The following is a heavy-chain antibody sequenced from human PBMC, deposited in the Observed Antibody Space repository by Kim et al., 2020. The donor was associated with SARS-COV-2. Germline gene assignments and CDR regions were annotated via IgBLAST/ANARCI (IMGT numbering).Heavy chain of an antibody. Sequence: SVKVSCKASGGTFSSYAISWVRQAPGQGLEWMGGIIPIFGTANYAQKFQGRVTITADESTSTAYMELSSLRSEDTAVYYCASPIVATSVEYYYYGMDVWGQGTTVTVSS. CDR2: IIPIFGTA. D-gene: IGHD5-12*01. V-gene: IGHV1-69*13. CDR3: ASPIVATSVEYYYYGMDV. CDR1: GGTFSSYA. J-gene: IGHJ6*02.